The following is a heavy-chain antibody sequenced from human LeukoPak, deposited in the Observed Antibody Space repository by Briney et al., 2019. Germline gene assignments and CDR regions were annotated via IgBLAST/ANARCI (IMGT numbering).Heavy chain of an antibody. Sequence: GASVKVSYKASGYTFTSYGISWVRQAPGQGLEWMGWISAYNGNTNYAQKLQGRVTMTTDTSTSTAYMELRSLRSDDTAVYYCARDQGIAVAGDFDYWGQGTLVTVSS. CDR3: ARDQGIAVAGDFDY. CDR1: GYTFTSYG. CDR2: ISAYNGNT. J-gene: IGHJ4*02. V-gene: IGHV1-18*01. D-gene: IGHD6-19*01.